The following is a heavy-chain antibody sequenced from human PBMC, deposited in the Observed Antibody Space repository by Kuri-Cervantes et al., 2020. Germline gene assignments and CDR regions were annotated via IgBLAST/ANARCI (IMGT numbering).Heavy chain of an antibody. CDR1: GFTFSNAW. CDR3: AKDSRYYDFWSGYSYDY. Sequence: GESLKISCAASGFTFSNAWMSWVRQAPGKGLEWVGRIKSKTDGGTTDYAAPVKGRFTISRDDSKNTLYLQMNSLRAEDTAVYYCAKDSRYYDFWSGYSYDYWGQGTLVTVSS. V-gene: IGHV3-15*01. J-gene: IGHJ4*02. D-gene: IGHD3-3*01. CDR2: IKSKTDGGTT.